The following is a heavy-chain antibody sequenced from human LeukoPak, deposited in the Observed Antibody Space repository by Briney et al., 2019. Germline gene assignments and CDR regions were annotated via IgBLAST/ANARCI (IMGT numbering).Heavy chain of an antibody. Sequence: SETLSLTCTVSGGSISSYYWSWIRQPPGKGLEWIGYIYYSGSTNYNPSLKSRVTISVDTSKNQFSLELSSVTAADTAVYYCARDSFQLGIDYWGQGTLVTVSS. CDR3: ARDSFQLGIDY. D-gene: IGHD7-27*01. V-gene: IGHV4-59*01. CDR2: IYYSGST. J-gene: IGHJ4*02. CDR1: GGSISSYY.